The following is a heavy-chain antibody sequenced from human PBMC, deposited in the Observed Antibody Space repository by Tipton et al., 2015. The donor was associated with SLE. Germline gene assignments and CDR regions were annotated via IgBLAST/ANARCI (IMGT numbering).Heavy chain of an antibody. V-gene: IGHV4-59*11. D-gene: IGHD4-17*01. CDR3: ARGPPPGYGDYFDY. CDR2: IYYSGGT. Sequence: LRLSCTVSGGSISSHYWSWIRQPPGKGLEWIGYIYYSGGTNYNPSLKSRVTISVDTSKNQFSLKLSSVTAADTAVYYCARGPPPGYGDYFDYWGQGTLVTVSS. CDR1: GGSISSHY. J-gene: IGHJ4*02.